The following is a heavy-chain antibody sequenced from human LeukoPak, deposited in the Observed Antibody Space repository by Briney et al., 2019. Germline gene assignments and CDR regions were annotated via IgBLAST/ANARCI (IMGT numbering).Heavy chain of an antibody. Sequence: PETLSLTCTVSGGSISTYHWNWIRKSPEKGLECIGYMQSTGNSNYTPSLKSRVTMSVDMSRNQIVLNLSSVTAADTAVYFCARDKQHSYGRYFDHWGQGTLVTVSS. CDR2: MQSTGNS. D-gene: IGHD5-18*01. CDR1: GGSISTYH. V-gene: IGHV4-59*01. J-gene: IGHJ4*02. CDR3: ARDKQHSYGRYFDH.